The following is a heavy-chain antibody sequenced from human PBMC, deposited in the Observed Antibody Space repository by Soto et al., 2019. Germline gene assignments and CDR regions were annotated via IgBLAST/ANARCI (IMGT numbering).Heavy chain of an antibody. Sequence: GGSLRLSCAASGFTFSSYWMSWVRQAPGKGLEWVANIKQDGSENYYVDSVRGRFTISRDNAKTTLYLQMNSLRAEDTAVYYCARRPDAFDIWGRGTMVTVSS. CDR1: GFTFSSYW. CDR2: IKQDGSEN. CDR3: ARRPDAFDI. J-gene: IGHJ3*02. V-gene: IGHV3-7*03.